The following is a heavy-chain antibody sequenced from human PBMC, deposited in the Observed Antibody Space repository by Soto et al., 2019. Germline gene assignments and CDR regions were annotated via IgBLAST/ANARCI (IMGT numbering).Heavy chain of an antibody. CDR1: GGSITSGDYH. CDR3: ARESSGYQNWFDP. J-gene: IGHJ5*02. V-gene: IGHV4-30-4*01. D-gene: IGHD3-22*01. CDR2: IYYSGIT. Sequence: PSETLSLTCTVSGGSITSGDYHWSWIRQPPGKGLEWIGYIYYSGITYYNPSLKSRITISVDTSKNQYSLKLSSVTAADTAVYYCARESSGYQNWFDPWGQGTLVTVSS.